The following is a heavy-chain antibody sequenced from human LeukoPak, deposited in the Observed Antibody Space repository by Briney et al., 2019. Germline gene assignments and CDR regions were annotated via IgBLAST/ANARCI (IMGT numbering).Heavy chain of an antibody. J-gene: IGHJ5*02. CDR1: GGSISSYY. CDR2: IYYSGST. CDR3: AKVGAHLGALGWFDP. V-gene: IGHV4-59*01. Sequence: SETLSLTCTVSGGSISSYYWSWIRQPPGKGLEWIGYIYYSGSTNYNPSLKSRVTISVDTSKNQFSLKLSSVTAADTAVYYCAKVGAHLGALGWFDPWGQGTLVTVSS. D-gene: IGHD3-3*02.